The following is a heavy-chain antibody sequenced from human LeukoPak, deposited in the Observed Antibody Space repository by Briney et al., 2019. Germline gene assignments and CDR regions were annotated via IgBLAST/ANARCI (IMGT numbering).Heavy chain of an antibody. Sequence: KPSETLSLTCAVSGGSISSSNWWSWVRQPPGKGLERIGEIYHSGSTNYNPSLKSRVTISVDTSKNQFSLKLSSVTAADTAVYYCVRIRYYYHRGPDSDLYYFDYWGQGTLVTVSP. J-gene: IGHJ4*02. CDR2: IYHSGST. CDR3: VRIRYYYHRGPDSDLYYFDY. D-gene: IGHD3-22*01. V-gene: IGHV4-4*02. CDR1: GGSISSSNW.